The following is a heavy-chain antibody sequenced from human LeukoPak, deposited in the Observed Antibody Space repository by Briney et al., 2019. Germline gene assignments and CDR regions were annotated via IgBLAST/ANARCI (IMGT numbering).Heavy chain of an antibody. Sequence: SQALSLTCAISGDSVSSNSAAWYWIGQSPSRGLEWLGRTYYRSKWYNDYAVSVKGRITINPDTSKNHFSLQLNSVTPEDTAVYYCARGAGSGWFDYWGQGTLVTVSS. J-gene: IGHJ4*02. CDR1: GDSVSSNSAA. V-gene: IGHV6-1*01. CDR2: TYYRSKWYN. D-gene: IGHD6-19*01. CDR3: ARGAGSGWFDY.